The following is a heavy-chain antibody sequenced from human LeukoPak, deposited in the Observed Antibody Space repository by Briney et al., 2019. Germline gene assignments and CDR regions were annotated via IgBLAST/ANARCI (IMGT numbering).Heavy chain of an antibody. CDR2: IIPIFGTA. CDR3: ARDKGTSYLSSFDY. V-gene: IGHV1-69*06. J-gene: IGHJ4*02. CDR1: GGTFSSYA. D-gene: IGHD6-6*01. Sequence: ASVKVSCKASGGTFSSYAISWVRQAPGQGLEWMGGIIPIFGTANYAQKFQGRVTITADKSTSTAYMELSSLRAADTAVYYCARDKGTSYLSSFDYWGQGTLVTVSS.